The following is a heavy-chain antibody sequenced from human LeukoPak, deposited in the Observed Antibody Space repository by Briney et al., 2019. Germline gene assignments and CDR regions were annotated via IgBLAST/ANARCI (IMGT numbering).Heavy chain of an antibody. CDR1: GFTFDDYA. CDR2: INWNSDKI. V-gene: IGHV3-9*01. D-gene: IGHD4-17*01. Sequence: GGSQRLSCAASGFTFDDYAMHWVRQTPGKGLEWVSGINWNSDKIAYADSVKGRFTISRDNANKSLYLQMNGLRTEDTALYYCAKDMRKKSDYPSFDSWGQGTQVTVSS. CDR3: AKDMRKKSDYPSFDS. J-gene: IGHJ4*02.